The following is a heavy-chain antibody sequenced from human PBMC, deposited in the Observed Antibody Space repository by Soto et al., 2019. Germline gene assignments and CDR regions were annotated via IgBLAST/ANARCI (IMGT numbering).Heavy chain of an antibody. J-gene: IGHJ3*02. D-gene: IGHD2-21*02. CDR3: ARESTVVTLRTFDI. V-gene: IGHV4-4*07. Sequence: SLTCAVSGGSISSYFCSWIRQPAGKGLEWIGRIYTSGSTNYNPSLKSRVTMSVDTSKNQFSLKLSSVTAADTAVYYCARESTVVTLRTFDIWGQGTMVTASS. CDR1: GGSISSYF. CDR2: IYTSGST.